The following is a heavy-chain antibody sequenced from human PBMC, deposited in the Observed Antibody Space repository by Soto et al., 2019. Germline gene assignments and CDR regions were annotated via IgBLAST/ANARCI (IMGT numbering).Heavy chain of an antibody. CDR1: GFTFSSYG. CDR3: AKIGPDDYVWGSYRPFDY. D-gene: IGHD3-16*02. V-gene: IGHV3-30*18. J-gene: IGHJ4*02. Sequence: QVQLVESGGGVVQPGRSLRLSCAASGFTFSSYGMHWVHQAPGKGLEWVAGISYDETDKYYTDSVKGRFTISRDNSKNTRNLQMNSLRAEDTAVYYCAKIGPDDYVWGSYRPFDYWGQGILVTVSS. CDR2: ISYDETDK.